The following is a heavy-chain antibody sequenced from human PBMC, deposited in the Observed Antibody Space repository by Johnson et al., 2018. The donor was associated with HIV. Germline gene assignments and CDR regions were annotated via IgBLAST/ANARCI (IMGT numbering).Heavy chain of an antibody. CDR1: GFTFSNAW. J-gene: IGHJ3*02. V-gene: IGHV3-7*04. CDR3: ARGGGSSWSDAFDI. Sequence: VQLVESGGGLVKPGGSLRLSCAASGFTFSNAWMSWVRQAPGKGLEWVANIKQDGREKYHVDSVKGRFTISRTNTKNELYLQMNSLRAEDTAVYYCARGGGSSWSDAFDIWGQGTMVTVSS. CDR2: IKQDGREK. D-gene: IGHD6-13*01.